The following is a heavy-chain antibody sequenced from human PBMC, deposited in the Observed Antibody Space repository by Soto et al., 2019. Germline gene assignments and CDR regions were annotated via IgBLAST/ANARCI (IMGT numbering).Heavy chain of an antibody. D-gene: IGHD4-17*01. V-gene: IGHV4-34*01. CDR3: ARGVLGDYISYFDS. CDR2: INHSGST. CDR1: GGSFSGYY. Sequence: ETLSLTCAVYGGSFSGYYWSWIRQPPGKGLEWIGEINHSGSTNYNPALSSRAAVSVDTSANQFFLDLRSATAADTAVYYCARGVLGDYISYFDSRGQGTLVTVS. J-gene: IGHJ4*02.